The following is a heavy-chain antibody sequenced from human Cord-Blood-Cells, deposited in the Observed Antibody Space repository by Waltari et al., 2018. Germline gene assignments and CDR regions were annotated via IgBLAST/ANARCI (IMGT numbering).Heavy chain of an antibody. J-gene: IGHJ4*02. Sequence: QVQLQQWGAGLLKPSETLSLTCAVYGGSFSGYYWSWIRQPPGKGLEWIGEINHSGSTNDNPSLKCLVTISVDTSKNQFSLKLGSVTAADTAVYYCARVSLEQLVYFDYWGQGTLFTVSS. CDR1: GGSFSGYY. V-gene: IGHV4-34*01. D-gene: IGHD6-6*01. CDR2: INHSGST. CDR3: ARVSLEQLVYFDY.